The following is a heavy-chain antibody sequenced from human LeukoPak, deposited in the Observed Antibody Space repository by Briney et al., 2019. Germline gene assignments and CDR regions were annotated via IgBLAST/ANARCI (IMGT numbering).Heavy chain of an antibody. D-gene: IGHD5-18*01. V-gene: IGHV4-59*01. CDR3: ARARGYSYGYDY. CDR1: GGSINNYY. CDR2: IFYSGNT. Sequence: SETLSLTCTVSGGSINNYYCTWIRQPPAKGLEWMGYIFYSGNTDYNPSLKSQVTISVDMSKNQISLNLYSVTADDTALYYCARARGYSYGYDYWGQGTLVTVSA. J-gene: IGHJ4*02.